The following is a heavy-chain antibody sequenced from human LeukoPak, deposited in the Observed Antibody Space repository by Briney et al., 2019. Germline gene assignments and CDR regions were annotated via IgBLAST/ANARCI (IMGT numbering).Heavy chain of an antibody. CDR3: ARGRGRQVGSRWHPDTHHDY. D-gene: IGHD3-10*01. V-gene: IGHV4-38-2*01. Sequence: SETLSLTCAVSGFSISNGFFWGWIRRPPGKGLEWIGTIHYPESTYYNPSLNSRLTISLDASKNHFSLKLSSVTAADTAQYYCARGRGRQVGSRWHPDTHHDYWGQGILVTVSS. CDR2: IHYPEST. J-gene: IGHJ4*02. CDR1: GFSISNGFF.